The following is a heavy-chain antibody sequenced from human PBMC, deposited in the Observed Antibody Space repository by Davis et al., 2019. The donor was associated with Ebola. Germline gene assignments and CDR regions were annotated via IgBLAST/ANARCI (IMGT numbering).Heavy chain of an antibody. CDR3: ARGMGDGHNPSFEPPSWN. CDR2: INPSGGGT. CDR1: GYTFTNYH. D-gene: IGHD5-24*01. V-gene: IGHV1-46*01. Sequence: ASVKVSCKASGYTFTNYHVNWVRQAPGQGLEWMGIINPSGGGTSYAQKFQGRVTMTRDTSTSTAYMELSRLRSEDTAVYYCARGMGDGHNPSFEPPSWNWGQGTLVTVSS. J-gene: IGHJ4*02.